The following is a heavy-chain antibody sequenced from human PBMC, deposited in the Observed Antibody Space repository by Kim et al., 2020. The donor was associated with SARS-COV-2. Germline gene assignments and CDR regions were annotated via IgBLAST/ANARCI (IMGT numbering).Heavy chain of an antibody. CDR3: AIGYSSSWYSDY. Sequence: SYAQKFQGRVTMTRDTSTSTVYMELSSLRSEDTAVYYCAIGYSSSWYSDYWGQGTLVTVSS. J-gene: IGHJ4*02. D-gene: IGHD6-13*01. V-gene: IGHV1-46*01.